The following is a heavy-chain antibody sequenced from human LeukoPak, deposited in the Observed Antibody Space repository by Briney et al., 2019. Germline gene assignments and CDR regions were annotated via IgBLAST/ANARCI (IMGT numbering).Heavy chain of an antibody. CDR1: GGSITGYY. CDR3: AREEFLHEIDSSGYFVY. Sequence: SETLSLTCTVSGGSITGYYWNWIRQPAGQGXXXXXXXXXSGVGNYNPSLTSRVTMSVETSKNQFSLKLTSLTAADTAVYYCAREEFLHEIDSSGYFVYWGQGTLVTVSS. V-gene: IGHV4-4*07. D-gene: IGHD3-22*01. CDR2: XXXSGVG. J-gene: IGHJ4*02.